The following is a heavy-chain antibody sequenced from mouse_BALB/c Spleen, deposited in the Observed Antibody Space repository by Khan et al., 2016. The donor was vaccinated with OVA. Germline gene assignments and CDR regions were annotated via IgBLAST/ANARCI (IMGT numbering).Heavy chain of an antibody. CDR1: GYTFNTYW. V-gene: IGHV1-9*01. D-gene: IGHD1-1*01. J-gene: IGHJ2*01. CDR3: VRGFWHYGSSSSHYFDY. Sequence: VQLKESGAELMKPGASVKISCKASGYTFNTYWMEWIKQRPGHGLEWIGEILPESGSTNYNEKLKGKATLTADTSSNTAYMQISSLTSEDSAVYYCVRGFWHYGSSSSHYFDYWGQGSTLTVTS. CDR2: ILPESGST.